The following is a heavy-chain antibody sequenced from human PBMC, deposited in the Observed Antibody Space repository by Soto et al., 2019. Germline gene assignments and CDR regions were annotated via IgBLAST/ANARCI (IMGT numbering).Heavy chain of an antibody. Sequence: PSETLSLTYTVSGGSISSSSYYWGWIRQPPGKGLEWIGSIYYSGSTYYNPSLKSRVTISVDTSKNQFSLKLSSVTAADTAVYYCATSNYPHPIDYWGQGTLVTVSS. CDR3: ATSNYPHPIDY. D-gene: IGHD1-7*01. V-gene: IGHV4-39*01. CDR2: IYYSGST. J-gene: IGHJ4*02. CDR1: GGSISSSSYY.